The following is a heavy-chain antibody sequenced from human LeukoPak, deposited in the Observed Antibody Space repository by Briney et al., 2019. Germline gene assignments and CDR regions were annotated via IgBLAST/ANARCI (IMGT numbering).Heavy chain of an antibody. J-gene: IGHJ4*02. D-gene: IGHD2-15*01. CDR3: ARDCCSGGSCYNFDY. CDR2: ISSNGGST. V-gene: IGHV3-64*01. CDR1: GFTFSSYA. Sequence: PGGSLRLSCAASGFTFSSYAMHWVRQAPGKGMEYVSAISSNGGSTYYANSVKGRFTIPRDNSKNTLYLQMGSLRAEDMAVYYCARDCCSGGSCYNFDYWGQGTLVTVSS.